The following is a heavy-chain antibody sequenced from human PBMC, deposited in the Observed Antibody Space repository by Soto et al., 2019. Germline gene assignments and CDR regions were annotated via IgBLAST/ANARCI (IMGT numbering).Heavy chain of an antibody. Sequence: EVQLLESGGGLVQPGGSLRLSCAASGFAFSEYAMNWVRQAPGKGLEWVSVISGTGLSTYYADSVKGRFTISRDNSKNTVYLHMNSLRAEDTAVYYCVKDGIVYAIPADFDYWGQGTLVTVSS. CDR2: ISGTGLST. V-gene: IGHV3-23*01. CDR3: VKDGIVYAIPADFDY. J-gene: IGHJ4*02. CDR1: GFAFSEYA. D-gene: IGHD2-8*01.